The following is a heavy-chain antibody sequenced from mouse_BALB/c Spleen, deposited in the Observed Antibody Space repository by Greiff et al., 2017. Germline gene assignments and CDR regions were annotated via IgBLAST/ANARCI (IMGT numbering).Heavy chain of an antibody. V-gene: IGHV5-9-4*01. CDR2: ISSGGSYT. J-gene: IGHJ3*01. CDR1: GFTFSSYA. Sequence: EVHLVESGGGLVKPGGSLKLSCAASGFTFSSYAMSWVRQSPEKRLEWVAEISSGGSYTYYPDTVTGRFTISRDNAKNTLYLEMSSLRSEDTAMYYCAREDYGNSPFAYWGQGTLVTVAA. CDR3: AREDYGNSPFAY. D-gene: IGHD2-1*01.